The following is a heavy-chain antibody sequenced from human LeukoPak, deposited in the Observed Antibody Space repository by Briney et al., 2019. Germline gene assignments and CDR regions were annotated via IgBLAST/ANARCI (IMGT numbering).Heavy chain of an antibody. Sequence: PGGSLRLSCAASGFTFSSYGMHWVRQAPGKGLEWVAFIRYDGSNKYYADSVKGRFTISRDNSKNTLYLQMNSLRAEDTAVYYCAKDEGVPAGGPPFDYWGQGTLVTVSS. V-gene: IGHV3-30*02. CDR1: GFTFSSYG. J-gene: IGHJ4*02. CDR3: AKDEGVPAGGPPFDY. CDR2: IRYDGSNK. D-gene: IGHD2-2*01.